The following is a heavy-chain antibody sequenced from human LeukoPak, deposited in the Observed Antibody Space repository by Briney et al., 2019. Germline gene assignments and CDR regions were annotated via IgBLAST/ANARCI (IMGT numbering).Heavy chain of an antibody. CDR2: LSHSGST. CDR3: ARLRRADYSNHRGNFDY. CDR1: GGSVSTYY. V-gene: IGHV4-59*02. J-gene: IGHJ4*02. D-gene: IGHD4-11*01. Sequence: SETLSLTCTVSGGSVSTYYWRWIRQPPGRGLEWIGYLSHSGSTDSNPPLQSRVTTLLDTSENQFSLKLTSVTAADTAVYYCARLRRADYSNHRGNFDYWGQGALVTVSS.